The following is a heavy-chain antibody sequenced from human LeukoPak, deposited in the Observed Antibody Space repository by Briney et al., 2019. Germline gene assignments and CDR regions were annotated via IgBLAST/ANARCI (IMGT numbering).Heavy chain of an antibody. D-gene: IGHD4-11*01. CDR1: GGSISSYY. Sequence: SETLSLTCTVSGGSISSYYWSWIRQPAGKGLEWVGRIYTSGSINYNPSLKSRVTMSVDTSKNQFSLKLSSVTAADTAVYYCARNHDYSNYAFVYWGQGTLVTVSS. CDR2: IYTSGSI. CDR3: ARNHDYSNYAFVY. J-gene: IGHJ4*02. V-gene: IGHV4-4*07.